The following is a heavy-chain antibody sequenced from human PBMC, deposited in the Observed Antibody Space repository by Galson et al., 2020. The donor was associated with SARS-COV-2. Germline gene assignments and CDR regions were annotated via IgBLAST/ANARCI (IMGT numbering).Heavy chain of an antibody. CDR2: IYHSGST. V-gene: IGHV4-30-2*01. J-gene: IGHJ4*02. D-gene: IGHD5-12*01. CDR1: GGSISSGGYS. Sequence: SETLSLTCAVSGGSISSGGYSWSWIRQPPGKGLEWIGYIYHSGSTYYNPSLKSRVTISVDRSKNQFSLKLSSVTAADTAVYYCARGYSGYDWDDYFDYWGQGTLVTVSS. CDR3: ARGYSGYDWDDYFDY.